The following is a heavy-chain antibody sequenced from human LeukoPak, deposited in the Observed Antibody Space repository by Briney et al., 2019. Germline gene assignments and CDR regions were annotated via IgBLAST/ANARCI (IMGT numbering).Heavy chain of an antibody. CDR1: GGSISSTAYY. V-gene: IGHV4-39*01. D-gene: IGHD3-22*01. CDR3: ARQIYYDNSQPLDY. Sequence: PSETLSLTCTVSGGSISSTAYYWGWVRQPPGKGLEWVATISYSGRTYYNPSLKSRLTISVDTSKNQFSLRLTSVTAADTAVYYCARQIYYDNSQPLDYWGQGTLVTVSS. J-gene: IGHJ4*02. CDR2: ISYSGRT.